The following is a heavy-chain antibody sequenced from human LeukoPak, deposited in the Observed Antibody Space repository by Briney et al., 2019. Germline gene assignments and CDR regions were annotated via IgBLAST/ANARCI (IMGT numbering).Heavy chain of an antibody. J-gene: IGHJ4*02. CDR1: GGSISSYN. Sequence: PSETLSLTCTVSGGSISSYNWSWIRQPPGKGLEWIGYIYYSGSTNYNPSLKSRVTISVDTSKNQFSLKLSSVTAADTAVYYCARGDGGRHFDYWGQGTLVTVSS. CDR3: ARGDGGRHFDY. CDR2: IYYSGST. D-gene: IGHD4-23*01. V-gene: IGHV4-59*01.